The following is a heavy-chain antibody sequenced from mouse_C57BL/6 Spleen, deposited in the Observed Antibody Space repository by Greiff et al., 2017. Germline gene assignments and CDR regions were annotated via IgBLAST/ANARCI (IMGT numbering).Heavy chain of an antibody. CDR2: IRNKANGYTT. CDR3: ARYWDYDGYFDV. V-gene: IGHV7-3*01. Sequence: EVKLVESGGGLVQPGGSLSLSCAASGFTFTDYYMSWVRQPPGKALEWLGFIRNKANGYTTEYSASVKGRFTISRDNSQSILYLQMNALRAEDSATYYCARYWDYDGYFDVWGTGTTVTVSS. D-gene: IGHD2-4*01. CDR1: GFTFTDYY. J-gene: IGHJ1*03.